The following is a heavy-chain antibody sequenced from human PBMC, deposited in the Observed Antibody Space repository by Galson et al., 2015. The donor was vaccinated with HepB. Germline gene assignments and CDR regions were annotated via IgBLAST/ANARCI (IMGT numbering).Heavy chain of an antibody. V-gene: IGHV3-7*03. CDR1: GFTFSSYW. CDR2: INQDESSK. CDR3: ARRISLVRGIITKPDYYYGMDV. Sequence: SLRLSCAASGFTFSSYWMNWVRQAPGKGLEWVAHINQDESSKYYVDSVKARFTISRDNAKDSVYLQLDSLRAEDTAVYYCARRISLVRGIITKPDYYYGMDVWGQGTTVTVAS. D-gene: IGHD3-10*01. J-gene: IGHJ6*02.